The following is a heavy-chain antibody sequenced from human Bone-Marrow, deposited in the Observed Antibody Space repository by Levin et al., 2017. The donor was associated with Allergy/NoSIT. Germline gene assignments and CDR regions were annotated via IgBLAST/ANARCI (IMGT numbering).Heavy chain of an antibody. V-gene: IGHV4-4*02. D-gene: IGHD2-15*01. Sequence: KASETLSLTCDVSGYSISSGYWWSWVRQPPGKGLEWIAEMDHSGSSNYNPSLKSRVTMSVDKSKNQLSLKLSSVTAADTAVYYCTRNGHYSLDQWGQGTLVTVSS. J-gene: IGHJ4*02. CDR1: GYSISSGYW. CDR2: MDHSGSS. CDR3: TRNGHYSLDQ.